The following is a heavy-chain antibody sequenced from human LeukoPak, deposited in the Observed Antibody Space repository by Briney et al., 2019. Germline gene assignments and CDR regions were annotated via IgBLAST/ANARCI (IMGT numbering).Heavy chain of an antibody. J-gene: IGHJ4*02. Sequence: GPLSPSCAASEFTFGNYAMSWVRQAPGKGLGWVSVIIGSGDRTYYATSVKGRFTTSRNNSKNTLYEQMNSLRAEATAVYYGEKCHTVTTTYWGRGTLVTVSS. D-gene: IGHD4-11*01. V-gene: IGHV3-23*01. CDR2: IIGSGDRT. CDR1: EFTFGNYA. CDR3: EKCHTVTTTY.